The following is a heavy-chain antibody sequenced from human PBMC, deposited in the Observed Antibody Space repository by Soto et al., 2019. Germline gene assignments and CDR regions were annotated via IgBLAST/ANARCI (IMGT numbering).Heavy chain of an antibody. CDR3: ARAGGVTGNSNDAFDI. D-gene: IGHD1-20*01. Sequence: GGSLRLSCAASGFTFSSYSMNWVRQAPGKGLEWVSSISSSSSYIYYADSAKGRFTISRDNAKNSLYLQMNSLRAEDTAVYYCARAGGVTGNSNDAFDIWGQGTMVTVSS. CDR2: ISSSSSYI. J-gene: IGHJ3*02. CDR1: GFTFSSYS. V-gene: IGHV3-21*01.